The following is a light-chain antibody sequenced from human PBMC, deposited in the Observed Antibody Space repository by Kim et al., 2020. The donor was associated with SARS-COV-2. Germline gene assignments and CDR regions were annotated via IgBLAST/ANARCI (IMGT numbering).Light chain of an antibody. J-gene: IGKJ2*01. Sequence: DIVMTQSPATLSVSPGERATLSCRASQSVRTNVAWYQQKPGQSPRLLFYGASTRATGIPGTFSASGSGTEFTLTISGLQSEDFAVYYCQQYNKWPQTFGQGTKLE. CDR1: QSVRTN. CDR3: QQYNKWPQT. CDR2: GAS. V-gene: IGKV3-15*01.